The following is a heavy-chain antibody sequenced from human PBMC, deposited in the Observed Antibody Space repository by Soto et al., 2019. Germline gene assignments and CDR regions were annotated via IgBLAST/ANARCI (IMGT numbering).Heavy chain of an antibody. V-gene: IGHV3-23*01. CDR2: ITGRGSHT. Sequence: EVQLLESGGGLVQPGGSMRLSCAASGFTFRNYVMTWVRQATGKGREWLSTITGRGSHTYYADSVRGRFVISRDNSKDTLYLQMDSLGAEDTAVYYCGKMAWLGDLSGHDFWGQGTLVTVSS. J-gene: IGHJ4*02. D-gene: IGHD3-10*01. CDR3: GKMAWLGDLSGHDF. CDR1: GFTFRNYV.